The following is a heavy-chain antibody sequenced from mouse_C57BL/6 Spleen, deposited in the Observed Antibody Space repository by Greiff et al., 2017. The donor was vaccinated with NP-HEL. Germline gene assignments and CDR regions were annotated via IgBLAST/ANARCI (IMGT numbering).Heavy chain of an antibody. CDR3: ESHKYGGSCPSDY. D-gene: IGHD1-1*01. CDR2: INPNNGST. CDR1: GYTFTDYS. Sequence: VQLQQSGPELVKPGASVKISCKASGYTFTDYSMNWVKQSHGKSLEWIGDINPNNGSTSYNQKFKGKATLTVDKSSSTAYMQLRSLTSEDSAVYYCESHKYGGSCPSDYWGQGTTLTVSS. V-gene: IGHV1-26*01. J-gene: IGHJ2*01.